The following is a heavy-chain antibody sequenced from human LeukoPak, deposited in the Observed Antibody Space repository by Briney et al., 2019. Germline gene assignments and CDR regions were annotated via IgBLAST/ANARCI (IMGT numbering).Heavy chain of an antibody. Sequence: GGSLRLSCAASGFTFSSYAMHWVRQAPGKGLEWVAVISYDGSNKYYADSVKGRFTISRDNSKNTLYLQMNSLRAEDTAVYYCARVLLWNDDPLGVYYYYGMDVWGQGTTVTVSS. CDR3: ARVLLWNDDPLGVYYYYGMDV. CDR1: GFTFSSYA. J-gene: IGHJ6*02. V-gene: IGHV3-30-3*01. D-gene: IGHD1-1*01. CDR2: ISYDGSNK.